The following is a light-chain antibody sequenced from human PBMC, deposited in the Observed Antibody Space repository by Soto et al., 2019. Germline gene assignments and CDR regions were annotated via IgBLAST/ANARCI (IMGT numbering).Light chain of an antibody. J-gene: IGLJ1*01. V-gene: IGLV2-14*01. CDR2: EVS. CDR1: SSDVGGYNY. Sequence: QSALTQPASVSVSPGQSITSSCTGTSSDVGGYNYVSWYQQYPGKVPKVMIYEVSNRPSGASNRFSGSKSGNTASLTISGVQAEDEADYYCSSYTGSTYVFGTGTKVTVL. CDR3: SSYTGSTYV.